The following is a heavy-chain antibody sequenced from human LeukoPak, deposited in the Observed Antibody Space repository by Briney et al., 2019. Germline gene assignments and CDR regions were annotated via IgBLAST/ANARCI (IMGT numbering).Heavy chain of an antibody. CDR1: GFTFSSYS. V-gene: IGHV3-48*01. Sequence: GGSLRLSCAASGFTFSSYSMNWVRQAPGKGLEWVSYISSSSSTIYYADSVKGRFTISRDNAKNSLYLQMNSLRAEDTAVYYCARVMYDFWSGYYSSMYGMDVWGQGTTVTVSS. D-gene: IGHD3-3*01. CDR3: ARVMYDFWSGYYSSMYGMDV. J-gene: IGHJ6*02. CDR2: ISSSSSTI.